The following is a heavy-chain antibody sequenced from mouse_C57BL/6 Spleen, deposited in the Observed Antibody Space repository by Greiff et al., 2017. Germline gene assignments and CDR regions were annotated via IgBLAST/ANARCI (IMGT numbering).Heavy chain of an antibody. CDR3: ARGAATSHYYAMDY. V-gene: IGHV14-2*01. CDR1: GFNIKDYY. J-gene: IGHJ4*01. CDR2: IDPEDGET. D-gene: IGHD6-1*01. Sequence: EVKLVESGAELVKPGASVKLSCTASGFNIKDYYMHWVKQRTEQGLEWIGRIDPEDGETKYAPKFQGKATITADTSSNTAYLQLSSLTSEDTAVYYCARGAATSHYYAMDYWGQGTSVTVSS.